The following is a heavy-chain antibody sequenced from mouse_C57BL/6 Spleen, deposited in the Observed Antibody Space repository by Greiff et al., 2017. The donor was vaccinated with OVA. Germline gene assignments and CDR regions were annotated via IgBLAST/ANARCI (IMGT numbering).Heavy chain of an antibody. Sequence: EVMLVESGGGLVQPGGSMKLSCVASGFTFSNYWMNWVRQSPEKGLEWVAQIRLKSDNYATHYAESVEGRFTISRDDSKSSVYLQMNNLRAEDTGIYYCTVFDGYYPAWFAYWGQGTLVTVSA. CDR1: GFTFSNYW. V-gene: IGHV6-3*01. J-gene: IGHJ3*01. CDR2: IRLKSDNYAT. D-gene: IGHD2-3*01. CDR3: TVFDGYYPAWFAY.